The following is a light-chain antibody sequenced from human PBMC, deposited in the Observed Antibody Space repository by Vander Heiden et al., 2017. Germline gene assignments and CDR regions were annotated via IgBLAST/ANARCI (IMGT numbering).Light chain of an antibody. V-gene: IGKV1-39*01. CDR2: TSS. CDR3: QQGYKDPVT. J-gene: IGKJ4*01. Sequence: LLLYTSSKLQSGVPSRFSGSGSGTDFTLTISSLQPDDFATYYCQQGYKDPVTFGEGTRVEIK.